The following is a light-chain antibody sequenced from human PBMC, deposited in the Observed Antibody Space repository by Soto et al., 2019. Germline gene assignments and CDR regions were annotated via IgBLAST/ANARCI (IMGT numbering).Light chain of an antibody. J-gene: IGLJ1*01. CDR2: SNN. V-gene: IGLV1-44*01. CDR1: TXNIGSNT. Sequence: QSVLTQPPSASGTPGQRVTISCSGSTXNIGSNTVNWYQQLPGTAPKLLIYSNNQRPSGVPDRFSGSKSGTSASLAISGLQSEDEADYYCAAWDDSLSGYVFGTGTKLTVL. CDR3: AAWDDSLSGYV.